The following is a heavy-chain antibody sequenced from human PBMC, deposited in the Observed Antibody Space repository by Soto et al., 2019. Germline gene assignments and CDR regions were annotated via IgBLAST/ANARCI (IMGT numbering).Heavy chain of an antibody. CDR3: AARGGEYSSSSGGD. J-gene: IGHJ4*02. V-gene: IGHV4-39*01. Sequence: QLQLQESGPGLVKPSETLSLTCTVSGGSISSSSYYWGWIRQPPGKGLEWIGSIYYSGSTYYNPSLKSRVPXXVXTHXNQFSLKLSSVTAADTAVYYCAARGGEYSSSSGGDWGQGTLVTVSS. D-gene: IGHD6-6*01. CDR2: IYYSGST. CDR1: GGSISSSSYY.